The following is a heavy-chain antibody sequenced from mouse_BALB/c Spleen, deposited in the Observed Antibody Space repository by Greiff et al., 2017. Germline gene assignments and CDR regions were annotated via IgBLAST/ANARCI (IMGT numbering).Heavy chain of an antibody. D-gene: IGHD1-1*01. J-gene: IGHJ2*01. CDR3: VRDDYYGSSLFDY. CDR1: GFTFNTNA. V-gene: IGHV10S3*01. CDR2: IRSKSNNYAT. Sequence: EVQLVETGGGLVQPKGSLKLSCAASGFTFNTNAMNWVRQAPGKGLEWVARIRSKSNNYATYYADSVKDRFTISRDDSQSMLYLQMNNLKTEDTAMYYCVRDDYYGSSLFDYWGQGTTLTVSS.